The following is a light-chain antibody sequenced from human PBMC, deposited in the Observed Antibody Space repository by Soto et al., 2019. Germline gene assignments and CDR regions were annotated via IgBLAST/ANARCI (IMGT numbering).Light chain of an antibody. Sequence: EIVLTQSPATLSLSPGERATLSCRASQSVSSYLAWYQQKPGQAPRLLIYDASNRATGIPARFSGSGSGTDFTLTISSLEPEDFPVYYLQQRSNWPRYTFGQGTKLEIK. CDR2: DAS. V-gene: IGKV3-11*01. CDR3: QQRSNWPRYT. J-gene: IGKJ2*01. CDR1: QSVSSY.